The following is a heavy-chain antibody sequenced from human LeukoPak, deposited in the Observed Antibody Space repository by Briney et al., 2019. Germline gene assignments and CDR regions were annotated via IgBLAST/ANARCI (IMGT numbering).Heavy chain of an antibody. CDR1: GFTFSSYA. D-gene: IGHD3-22*01. V-gene: IGHV3-30-3*01. J-gene: IGHJ4*02. CDR3: ARSYDSSGYYLAVYFGY. CDR2: ISYDGSNK. Sequence: GGSLRLSCAASGFTFSSYAMHWVRQAPGKGLEWVAVISYDGSNKYYADSVKGRFTISRDNSKNTLYLQMNSLRAEDTAVYYCARSYDSSGYYLAVYFGYWGQGTLVTVSS.